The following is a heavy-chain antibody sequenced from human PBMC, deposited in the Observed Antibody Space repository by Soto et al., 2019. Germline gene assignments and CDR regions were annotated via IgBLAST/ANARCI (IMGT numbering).Heavy chain of an antibody. V-gene: IGHV3-21*01. D-gene: IGHD5-12*01. Sequence: GGSLRLSCAASGFTFSSYSMNWVRQAPGKGLEWVSSISSSSSYIYYADSVKGRFTISRDNAKNSLYLQMNSLRAEDTAVYYCARGGEISGYDFDYWGQGTLVTVSS. CDR3: ARGGEISGYDFDY. CDR1: GFTFSSYS. J-gene: IGHJ4*02. CDR2: ISSSSSYI.